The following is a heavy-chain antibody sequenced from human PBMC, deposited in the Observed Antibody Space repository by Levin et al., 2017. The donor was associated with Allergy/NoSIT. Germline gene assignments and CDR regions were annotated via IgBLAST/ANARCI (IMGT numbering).Heavy chain of an antibody. Sequence: GGSLRLSCAGSGFTFTTYWMHWVRQDPGKGLVWVSRINGDGTSTSYADSVKGRFTISRDNAKNTLYLQMNSLRAEDTAVYYCARGFDTNAFDIWGQGTMVTVSS. V-gene: IGHV3-74*01. D-gene: IGHD3-10*01. J-gene: IGHJ3*02. CDR1: GFTFTTYW. CDR3: ARGFDTNAFDI. CDR2: INGDGTST.